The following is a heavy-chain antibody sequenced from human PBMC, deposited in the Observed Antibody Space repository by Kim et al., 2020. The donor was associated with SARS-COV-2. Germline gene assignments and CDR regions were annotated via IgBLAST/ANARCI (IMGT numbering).Heavy chain of an antibody. Sequence: NSNPPRKSRVTMSVDTSKNQFSLKLSSVTAADAAVYYCARDGRVWERFFDYGGQGSLVTVSS. V-gene: IGHV4-4*07. D-gene: IGHD1-26*01. CDR3: ARDGRVWERFFDY. J-gene: IGHJ4*02.